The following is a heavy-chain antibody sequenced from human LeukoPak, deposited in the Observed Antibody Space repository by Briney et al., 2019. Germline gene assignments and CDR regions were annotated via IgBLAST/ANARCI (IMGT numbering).Heavy chain of an antibody. Sequence: GESLKISCKGSGYSFTSYWIGWVRQMHGKGLEWMGIIYPGDSDTRYSPSFQGQVTISADKSISTAYLQWSSLKASDTAMYYCARHARYDSSGYYGDWWFDPWGQGTLVTVSS. J-gene: IGHJ5*02. D-gene: IGHD3-22*01. CDR1: GYSFTSYW. CDR2: IYPGDSDT. V-gene: IGHV5-51*01. CDR3: ARHARYDSSGYYGDWWFDP.